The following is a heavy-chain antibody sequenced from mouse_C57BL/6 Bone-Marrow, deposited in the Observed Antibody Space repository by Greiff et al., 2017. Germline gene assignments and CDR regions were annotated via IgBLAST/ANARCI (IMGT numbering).Heavy chain of an antibody. CDR3: TRDYYGNPPFDY. CDR1: GFTFSSYA. J-gene: IGHJ2*01. CDR2: ISSGGDYI. V-gene: IGHV5-9-1*02. Sequence: EVKVVESGEGLVKPGGSLKLSCAASGFTFSSYAMSWVRQTPEKRLEWVAYISSGGDYIYYADTVKGRFTISRDNARNTLYLQMSSLKSEDTAMYYCTRDYYGNPPFDYWGQGTTLPVSS. D-gene: IGHD2-1*01.